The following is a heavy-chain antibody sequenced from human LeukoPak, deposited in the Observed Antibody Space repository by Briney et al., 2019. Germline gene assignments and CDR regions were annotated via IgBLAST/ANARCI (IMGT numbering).Heavy chain of an antibody. Sequence: GASVKVSCKASGGTFSSYAISWVRQAPGQRLEWMGWINAGNGNTKYSQKFQGRVTITRDTSASTAYMELSSLRSEDTAVYYCARGASGSAYFVDYWGQGTLVTVSS. D-gene: IGHD1-26*01. V-gene: IGHV1-3*01. CDR1: GGTFSSYA. CDR3: ARGASGSAYFVDY. J-gene: IGHJ4*02. CDR2: INAGNGNT.